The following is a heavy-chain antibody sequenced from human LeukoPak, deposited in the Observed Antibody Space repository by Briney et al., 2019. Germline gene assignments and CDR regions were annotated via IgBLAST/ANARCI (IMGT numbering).Heavy chain of an antibody. Sequence: PSETLSLTCTVPGYSISSGYYWGWIRQPPGKGLEWIGSIYHSGSTYYNPSLKSRVTISVDTSKNQFSLKLSSVTAADTAVYYCARDHGGITGTSRYNWFDPWGQGTLVTVSS. CDR1: GYSISSGYY. J-gene: IGHJ5*02. V-gene: IGHV4-38-2*02. CDR2: IYHSGST. D-gene: IGHD1-20*01. CDR3: ARDHGGITGTSRYNWFDP.